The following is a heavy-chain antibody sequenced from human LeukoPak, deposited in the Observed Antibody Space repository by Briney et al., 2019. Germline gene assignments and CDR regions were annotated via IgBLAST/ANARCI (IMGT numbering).Heavy chain of an antibody. CDR2: IRYDGSNK. Sequence: GGSLRLSCAASGFTFSSYGMHWVRQTPGKGLEWVAFIRYDGSNKYYADSVKGRFTISRDNSKNTLYLQMNGLRAEDTAVYYCAKDFGSLIVVVAASPDAFDIWGQGTMVTVSS. J-gene: IGHJ3*02. CDR3: AKDFGSLIVVVAASPDAFDI. V-gene: IGHV3-30*02. CDR1: GFTFSSYG. D-gene: IGHD2-15*01.